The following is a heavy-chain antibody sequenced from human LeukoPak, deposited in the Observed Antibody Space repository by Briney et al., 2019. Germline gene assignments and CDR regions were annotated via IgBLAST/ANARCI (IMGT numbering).Heavy chain of an antibody. J-gene: IGHJ6*03. D-gene: IGHD1-26*01. CDR3: ARRVGYYYYYMDV. V-gene: IGHV4-59*01. CDR2: IYYSEST. Sequence: PSETLSLTCTVSGGSISSYYWSWIRQPPGKGLEWIGYIYYSESTNYNPSLKSRVTISVDTSKNQFSLKLSSVTAADTAVYYCARRVGYYYYYMDVWGKGTTVTISS. CDR1: GGSISSYY.